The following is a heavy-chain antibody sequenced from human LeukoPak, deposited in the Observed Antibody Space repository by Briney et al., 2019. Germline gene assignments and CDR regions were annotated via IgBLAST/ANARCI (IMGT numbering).Heavy chain of an antibody. D-gene: IGHD6-19*01. CDR3: ARRRISSVAGNYYFDY. J-gene: IGHJ4*02. Sequence: GESLKISCKGSGYSFTSYWIGWVRQMPGKGLEWMGIIYPGDSDTRYSPSFQGQVTISADKSISTAYLQWGSLKASDTAMYYCARRRISSVAGNYYFDYWGQGTLVTVSS. CDR1: GYSFTSYW. V-gene: IGHV5-51*01. CDR2: IYPGDSDT.